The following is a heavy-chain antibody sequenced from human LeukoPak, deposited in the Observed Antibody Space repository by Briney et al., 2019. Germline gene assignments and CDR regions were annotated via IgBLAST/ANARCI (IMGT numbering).Heavy chain of an antibody. V-gene: IGHV3-74*01. D-gene: IGHD2-2*01. Sequence: GGSLRLSCAASGFTFSDYWMSWVRQAPGKGLMWVSRISSDGSSTTYADSVKGRFTISRDNAKNTLYLQMSSLRAGDTAVYYCARDFGSGFCSGTTCYGYSSLAYWGQGTLVTVSS. CDR2: ISSDGSST. J-gene: IGHJ4*02. CDR3: ARDFGSGFCSGTTCYGYSSLAY. CDR1: GFTFSDYW.